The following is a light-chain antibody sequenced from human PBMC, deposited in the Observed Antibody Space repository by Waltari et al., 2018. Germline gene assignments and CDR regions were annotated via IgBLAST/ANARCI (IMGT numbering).Light chain of an antibody. J-gene: IGKJ5*01. CDR1: QSLINRDVQSY. V-gene: IGKV2D-29*01. CDR3: VHTKEFPIT. CDR2: EVS. Sequence: DIVMTQTPLPLSVTPGQPASIAWKSSQSLINRDVQSYLHWYLQQPAQPPQLLFSEVSNRFSGVSDKFSGSGSGTDFTLKISRVEAEDVGVYYCVHTKEFPITFGQGTRLEIK.